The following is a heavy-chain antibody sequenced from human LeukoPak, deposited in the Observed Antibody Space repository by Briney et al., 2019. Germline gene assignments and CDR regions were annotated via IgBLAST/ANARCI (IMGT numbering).Heavy chain of an antibody. J-gene: IGHJ4*02. CDR1: GGSISSGSYY. V-gene: IGHV4-61*02. D-gene: IGHD3-22*01. Sequence: SQTLSLTCTVSGGSISSGSYYWSWIRQPAGKGLEWIGRIYTSGSTNYNPSLKSRVTISVDTSKNQFSLKLSSVTAADTAVDYCARGRYYDSSGYYYWGQGTLVTVSS. CDR2: IYTSGST. CDR3: ARGRYYDSSGYYY.